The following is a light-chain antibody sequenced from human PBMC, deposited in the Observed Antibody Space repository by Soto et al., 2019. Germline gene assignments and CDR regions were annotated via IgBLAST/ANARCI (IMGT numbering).Light chain of an antibody. Sequence: EIVLTQSPATLSLSPGERATPPCRASQSVSTHLAWYQQRPGQAPRLLLYDASKRATGISARFSGSGSGTDFTLTISSLEPEDSAVYFCQQRINWPITFGQGTRLEIK. V-gene: IGKV3-11*01. CDR2: DAS. CDR1: QSVSTH. CDR3: QQRINWPIT. J-gene: IGKJ5*01.